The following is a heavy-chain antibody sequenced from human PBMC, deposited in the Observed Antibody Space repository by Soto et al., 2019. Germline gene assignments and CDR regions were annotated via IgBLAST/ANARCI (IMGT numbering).Heavy chain of an antibody. Sequence: PSETLSLTRTVTGGSISSYYWSWIRQPPGKGLEWIGYIYYSGSTNYNPSLKSRVTISVDTSKNQFSLKLSSVTAADTAVYYCARDLRIFGVVKEYAFDIWGQGTMVT. CDR1: GGSISSYY. V-gene: IGHV4-59*01. CDR2: IYYSGST. CDR3: ARDLRIFGVVKEYAFDI. J-gene: IGHJ3*02. D-gene: IGHD3-3*01.